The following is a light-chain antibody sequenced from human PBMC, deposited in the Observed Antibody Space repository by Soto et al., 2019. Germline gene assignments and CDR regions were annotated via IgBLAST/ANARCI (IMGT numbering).Light chain of an antibody. CDR1: SSNVGGFNY. CDR2: DVD. CDR3: SSYTTSATVA. Sequence: QSVLTQPASVSGSPGQSITISCTGTSSNVGGFNYVSWYQQHPGKAPKLVIYDVDNRPSGVSNHFSGSKSGNTASLTISGLQADAEADYYCSSYTTSATVAFGVGTKLTVL. J-gene: IGLJ2*01. V-gene: IGLV2-14*01.